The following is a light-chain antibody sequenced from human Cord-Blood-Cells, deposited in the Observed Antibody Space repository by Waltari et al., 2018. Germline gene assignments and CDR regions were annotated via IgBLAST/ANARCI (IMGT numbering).Light chain of an antibody. V-gene: IGLV2-23*02. Sequence: QSALTQPASVSGSPGQSITISCTGTSSDVGSYNLVSWYQQHPDKAPKPMIYEVSKRPSGVSNRFSGSKSGNTASLTISGLQAEDEADYYCCSYAGSSVVCGGGTKLTVL. CDR1: SSDVGSYNL. J-gene: IGLJ2*01. CDR3: CSYAGSSVV. CDR2: EVS.